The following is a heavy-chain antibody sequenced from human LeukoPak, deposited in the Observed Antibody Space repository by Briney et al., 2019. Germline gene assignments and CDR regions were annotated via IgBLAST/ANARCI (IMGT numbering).Heavy chain of an antibody. V-gene: IGHV3-23*01. Sequence: PGGSLRLSCAASGFTFSSYAMSWVRQAPWKGLEWVSAISGNGGSTYYADSVKGRFTISRDNSKNTLYLQMNSLRAEDTAVYYCAKDLLVAYYDILTGYDAFDIWGQGTMVTVSS. D-gene: IGHD3-9*01. CDR3: AKDLLVAYYDILTGYDAFDI. CDR1: GFTFSSYA. J-gene: IGHJ3*02. CDR2: ISGNGGST.